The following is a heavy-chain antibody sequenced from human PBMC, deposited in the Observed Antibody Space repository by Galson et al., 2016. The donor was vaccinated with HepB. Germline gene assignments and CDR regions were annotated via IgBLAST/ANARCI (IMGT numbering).Heavy chain of an antibody. D-gene: IGHD4-17*01. CDR3: AREAYDSLDY. Sequence: SLRLSCAASGFIFSSYAMHWVRQAPGKGLEWVALIWFDGSSKFYGDSVKGRFTISRDNSQNTVYLQMTSLRADDTAVYYCAREAYDSLDYWGQGTVVTVSS. J-gene: IGHJ4*02. CDR1: GFIFSSYA. CDR2: IWFDGSSK. V-gene: IGHV3-33*01.